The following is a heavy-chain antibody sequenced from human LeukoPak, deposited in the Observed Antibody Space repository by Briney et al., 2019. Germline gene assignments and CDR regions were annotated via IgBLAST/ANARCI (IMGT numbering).Heavy chain of an antibody. V-gene: IGHV4-59*12. CDR1: GGSISSYY. CDR2: IYYSGST. CDR3: ARDYGYSSYGWFDP. D-gene: IGHD6-19*01. Sequence: SETLSLTCTVSGGSISSYYWSWIRQPPGKGLEWIGYIYYSGSTNYNPSHKSRVTISVDTSKNQFSLKLSSVTAADTAVYYCARDYGYSSYGWFDPRGQGTLVTVSS. J-gene: IGHJ5*02.